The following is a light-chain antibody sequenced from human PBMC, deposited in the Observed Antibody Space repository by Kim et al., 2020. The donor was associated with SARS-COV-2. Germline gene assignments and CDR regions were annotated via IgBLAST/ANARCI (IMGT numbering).Light chain of an antibody. CDR1: QSLLNSNGRNY. Sequence: DIVMTQSPLSLPVTPGEPASISCRSSQSLLNSNGRNYLDWYLQKPGQSPQLLIYLGSDRASGVPDRFSGSGSGTDFTLKISRVEAEDVGVYYCMQALQTPYTFGQGTKVDIK. CDR2: LGS. V-gene: IGKV2-28*01. CDR3: MQALQTPYT. J-gene: IGKJ2*01.